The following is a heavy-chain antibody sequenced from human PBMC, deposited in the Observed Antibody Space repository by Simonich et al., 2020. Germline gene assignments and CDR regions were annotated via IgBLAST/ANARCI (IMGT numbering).Heavy chain of an antibody. Sequence: QVQLQQWGAGLLKPSETLSLTCAVYGGSFSGYYWSWIRQPPGKGLEWIGEINHSGRPNYNPSLKSRVTISVDTSKNQFSLKLSSVTAADTAVYYCARGLRVAAAGTAFQHWGQGTLVTVSS. CDR1: GGSFSGYY. CDR3: ARGLRVAAAGTAFQH. V-gene: IGHV4-34*01. D-gene: IGHD6-13*01. J-gene: IGHJ1*01. CDR2: INHSGRP.